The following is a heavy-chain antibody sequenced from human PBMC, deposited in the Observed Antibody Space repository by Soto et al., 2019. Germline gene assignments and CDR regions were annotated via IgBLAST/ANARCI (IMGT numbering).Heavy chain of an antibody. V-gene: IGHV1-18*01. Sequence: QVQVVQSGPEVKKPGASVKVSCKASGYSFTSYGITWVRQAPGQGLEWMGWISGYNGNTNYAQKVQGRVTMTTDTSTSTAYMELRSLRSDDTAVYYCARDREEYCAGDCYHWFDPWGQGSLVTVSS. CDR3: ARDREEYCAGDCYHWFDP. CDR2: ISGYNGNT. CDR1: GYSFTSYG. D-gene: IGHD2-21*02. J-gene: IGHJ5*02.